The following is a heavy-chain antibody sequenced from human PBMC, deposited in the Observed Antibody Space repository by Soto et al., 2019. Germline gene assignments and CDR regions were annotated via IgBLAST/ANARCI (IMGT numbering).Heavy chain of an antibody. Sequence: GGSLRLSCAASGFTFSSYAMSWVRQAPGEGLEWVSAISGSGGSTYYADSVKGRFTISRDNSKNTLYLQMNSLRAEDTAVYYCAKENGDYYYYYGVDVWGQGTTVTVSS. V-gene: IGHV3-23*01. CDR1: GFTFSSYA. D-gene: IGHD4-17*01. CDR3: AKENGDYYYYYGVDV. J-gene: IGHJ6*02. CDR2: ISGSGGST.